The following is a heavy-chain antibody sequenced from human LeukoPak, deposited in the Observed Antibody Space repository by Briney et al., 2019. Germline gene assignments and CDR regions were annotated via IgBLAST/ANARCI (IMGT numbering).Heavy chain of an antibody. CDR3: ARVGSGSSYYFDY. CDR1: DDSISDYY. CDR2: IYYSGST. J-gene: IGHJ4*02. D-gene: IGHD3-10*01. Sequence: SETLSLTCTVSDDSISDYYRGWIRQPPGKGLEWIGYIYYSGSTNYNPSLKSRVTISVDTSKNQFSLKLNSVTAADSAVYSCARVGSGSSYYFDYWGQGTLVTVSS. V-gene: IGHV4-59*01.